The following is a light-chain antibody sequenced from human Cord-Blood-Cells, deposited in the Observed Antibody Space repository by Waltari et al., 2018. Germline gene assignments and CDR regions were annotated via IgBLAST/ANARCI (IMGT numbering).Light chain of an antibody. CDR2: GAS. V-gene: IGKV3-20*01. CDR1: QSVSSSH. Sequence: EIVLTQSPGTLSLSPGERATLPCRASQSVSSSHLAWYQQKPGQAPRLLIYGASSRATGIPDRFSGSGSGTDFTLTISRLEPEDFAVYYCQQYGSSPTFGGGTKVEIK. J-gene: IGKJ4*01. CDR3: QQYGSSPT.